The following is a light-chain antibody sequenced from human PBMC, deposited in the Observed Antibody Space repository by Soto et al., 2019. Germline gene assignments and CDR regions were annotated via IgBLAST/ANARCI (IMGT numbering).Light chain of an antibody. J-gene: IGKJ1*01. Sequence: DLQMTQSPSTLSASVGDRVTITCRASQSIYRWLAWYQQKPGKAPKLLIYDASTLESGVPSRFSGSRSGTEFTLTIDSLQPDDFATYYCQQYNTLWTFGQGTKVDIK. CDR2: DAS. V-gene: IGKV1-5*01. CDR3: QQYNTLWT. CDR1: QSIYRW.